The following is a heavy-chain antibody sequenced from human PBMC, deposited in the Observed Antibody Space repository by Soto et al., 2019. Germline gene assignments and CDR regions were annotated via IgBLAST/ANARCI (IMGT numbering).Heavy chain of an antibody. CDR1: GGSISSYY. CDR3: AAGHSSYYDFWSGYFNWFDP. V-gene: IGHV4-59*01. Sequence: PSETLSLTCTVSGGSISSYYWSWIRQPPGKGLEWIGYIYYSGSTNYNPSLKSRVTMSVDTSKNQFSLKLSSVTAADTAVYYCAAGHSSYYDFWSGYFNWFDPWGQGTLVTVSS. D-gene: IGHD3-3*01. CDR2: IYYSGST. J-gene: IGHJ5*02.